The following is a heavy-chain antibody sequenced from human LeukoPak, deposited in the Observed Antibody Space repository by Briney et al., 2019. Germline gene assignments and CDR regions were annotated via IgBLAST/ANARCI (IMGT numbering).Heavy chain of an antibody. Sequence: GGSLRVSCAASGFSLSNYWMHRVRQAPGKGLVWVSQISPDGSQTFYADSVKGRFTISRDSAKNTLFLQMDSLRAEDTALYYCVRSLRSADFWGQGTLVTVSS. J-gene: IGHJ4*02. CDR2: ISPDGSQT. V-gene: IGHV3-74*01. CDR1: GFSLSNYW. CDR3: VRSLRSADF.